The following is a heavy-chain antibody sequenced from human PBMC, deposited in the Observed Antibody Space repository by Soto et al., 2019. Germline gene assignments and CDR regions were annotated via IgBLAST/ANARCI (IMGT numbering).Heavy chain of an antibody. V-gene: IGHV4-31*03. Sequence: QVQLQESGPGLVKPSQTLSLTCSVSGGSVSSGDYYWSWIRQHPGEGLEWIGYIYYSGSTYYNPSLKSRVTISVDTSKNQSSLKLASVTAADTAVYYCARAPSYGGNSEECDYWDRDPWSPSPQ. CDR2: IYYSGST. CDR3: ARAPSYGGNSEECDY. J-gene: IGHJ4*02. CDR1: GGSVSSGDYY. D-gene: IGHD4-17*01.